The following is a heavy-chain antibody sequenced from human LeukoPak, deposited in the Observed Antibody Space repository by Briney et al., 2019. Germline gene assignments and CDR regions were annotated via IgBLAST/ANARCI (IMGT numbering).Heavy chain of an antibody. CDR3: AKDRGVEYYYYMDV. V-gene: IGHV3-23*01. J-gene: IGHJ6*03. Sequence: PGGSLRLSCVVSGITLSNYGMSWVRQAPGKGLEWVSGISESGGGTNYADSVKGRFSISRDNAKNTVYLQMNSLRAEDTAVYYCAKDRGVEYYYYMDVWGKGTTVTVSS. CDR2: ISESGGGT. CDR1: GITLSNYG. D-gene: IGHD3-3*01.